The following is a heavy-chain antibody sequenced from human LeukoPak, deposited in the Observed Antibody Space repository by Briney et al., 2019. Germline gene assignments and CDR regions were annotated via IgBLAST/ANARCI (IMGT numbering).Heavy chain of an antibody. J-gene: IGHJ5*02. V-gene: IGHV4-61*02. CDR1: GASISSGSHH. CDR3: ARDKGGFLYFGEYDP. D-gene: IGHD3-10*01. CDR2: IYTSGST. Sequence: SETLSLTCTVSGASISSGSHHWSWIRQPSGKGLEWIGRIYTSGSTNYNPSLKSRVSISVDMSKNQFSLKLSSVTAADTAVYYCARDKGGFLYFGEYDPWGQGTLVTVSS.